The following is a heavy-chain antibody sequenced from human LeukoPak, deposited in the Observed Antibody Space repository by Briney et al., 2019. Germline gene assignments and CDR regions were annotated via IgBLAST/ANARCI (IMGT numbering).Heavy chain of an antibody. V-gene: IGHV3-49*04. CDR3: SRDGGFLYYFDY. Sequence: GGSLRLSCTASEFTFGDYGLNWVRQAPGKGLEWVAFIRSKAYGGTTEYAASVKGRFTISRDDSKSIAYLQMNSLKTEDTAVYYCSRDGGFLYYFDYWGQGTLVTVSS. J-gene: IGHJ4*02. CDR2: IRSKAYGGTT. D-gene: IGHD2/OR15-2a*01. CDR1: EFTFGDYG.